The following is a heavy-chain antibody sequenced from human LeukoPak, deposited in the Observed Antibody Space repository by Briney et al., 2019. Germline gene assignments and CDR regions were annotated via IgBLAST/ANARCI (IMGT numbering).Heavy chain of an antibody. D-gene: IGHD4-17*01. CDR2: INPNSGGT. J-gene: IGHJ6*03. V-gene: IGHV1-2*02. Sequence: ASVKVSCKASGYTFTGYYMHGVRQAPGQGLEWMGWINPNSGGTNYAQKFQGRVTMTRDTSISTAYMELSRLRSDDTAVYYCARIGAYGDYSHYYYYYMDVWGKGTTVTVSS. CDR1: GYTFTGYY. CDR3: ARIGAYGDYSHYYYYYMDV.